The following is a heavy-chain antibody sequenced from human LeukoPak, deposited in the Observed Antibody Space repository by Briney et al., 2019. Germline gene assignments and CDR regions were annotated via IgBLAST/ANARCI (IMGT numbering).Heavy chain of an antibody. Sequence: GESLKISCKGSGYSFTSYWIGWVRQIPGKGLEWMGIIYPGDSDTRYSPSFQGQVTISADKSISTAYLQWNSLKASDTAMYFCARTTAARTRIFDSWGQGTLVTVSS. D-gene: IGHD6-13*01. CDR1: GYSFTSYW. CDR2: IYPGDSDT. V-gene: IGHV5-51*01. J-gene: IGHJ4*02. CDR3: ARTTAARTRIFDS.